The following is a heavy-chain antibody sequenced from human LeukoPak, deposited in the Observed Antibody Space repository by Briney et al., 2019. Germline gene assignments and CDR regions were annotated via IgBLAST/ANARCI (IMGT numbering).Heavy chain of an antibody. Sequence: LSLTCTVSGDSISSYYWSWIRQPPGKGLEWVSFISGSSSIIHYADSVKGRFTVSRDNAKNSLYLQMNSLRAEDTAVYYCARSGTTYYYDSGSRIWGQGTMVTVSS. D-gene: IGHD3-22*01. CDR2: ISGSSSII. CDR1: GDSISSYY. V-gene: IGHV3-11*04. CDR3: ARSGTTYYYDSGSRI. J-gene: IGHJ3*02.